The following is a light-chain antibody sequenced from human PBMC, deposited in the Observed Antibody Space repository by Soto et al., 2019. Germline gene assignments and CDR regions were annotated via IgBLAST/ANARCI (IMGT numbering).Light chain of an antibody. J-gene: IGKJ4*01. V-gene: IGKV3-11*01. CDR1: QSVTNS. CDR3: QQHISSPLT. Sequence: DIVVTHSPPTVCISPGERATLSCRASQSVTNSLAWYQQKPGQAPRLLVYDASNRATGIPTRFSGSGSGTDFTLTISNLEPEDVAAYYCQQHISSPLTFGGGTKVDI. CDR2: DAS.